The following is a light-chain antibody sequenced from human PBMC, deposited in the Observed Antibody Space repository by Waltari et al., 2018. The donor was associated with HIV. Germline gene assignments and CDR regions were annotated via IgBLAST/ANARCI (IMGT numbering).Light chain of an antibody. CDR2: DVN. J-gene: IGLJ1*01. CDR1: SSHVRAYNY. V-gene: IGLV2-11*01. Sequence: QSALTQPRSVSGSPGPSVTISCTGPSSHVRAYNYVSWSQQHPGKAPKLMIYDVNKRPSGVPDRFSGSKSGNTASLTISGLQAEDEADYYCCSYAGSYTYVFGTGTKVTVL. CDR3: CSYAGSYTYV.